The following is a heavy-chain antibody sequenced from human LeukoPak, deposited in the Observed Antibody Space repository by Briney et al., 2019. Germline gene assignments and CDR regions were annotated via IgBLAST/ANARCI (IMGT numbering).Heavy chain of an antibody. CDR3: AREEYYDSSGYYFHAFDI. CDR1: GGSISRYY. J-gene: IGHJ3*02. CDR2: IYYSGST. Sequence: SETLSLTCTVSGGSISRYYWSWIRQPPGKGLEWIGYIYYSGSTNYNPSLKSRATISVDTSKIQLSLKLSSVTAADTAVYYCAREEYYDSSGYYFHAFDIWGQGTMVTVSS. D-gene: IGHD3-22*01. V-gene: IGHV4-59*12.